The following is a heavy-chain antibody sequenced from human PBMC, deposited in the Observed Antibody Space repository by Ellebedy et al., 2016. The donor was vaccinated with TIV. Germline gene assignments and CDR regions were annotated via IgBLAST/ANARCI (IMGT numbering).Heavy chain of an antibody. D-gene: IGHD3-10*01. V-gene: IGHV3-66*01. CDR2: IYSIGTT. CDR1: GFTVRNNY. J-gene: IGHJ4*02. CDR3: SSAPSGLFDY. Sequence: PSETLSLTCAASGFTVRNNYMSWVRQAPGKGLEWVSVIYSIGTTYHADSVKGRFIISRDNSKNTLYLQMNNLRVEDTAVYYCSSAPSGLFDYWGQGTLVTVSS.